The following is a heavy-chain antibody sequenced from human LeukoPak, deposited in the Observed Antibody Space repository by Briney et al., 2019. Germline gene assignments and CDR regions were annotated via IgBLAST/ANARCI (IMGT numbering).Heavy chain of an antibody. V-gene: IGHV3-9*01. Sequence: GRSLRLSCAASGFSFDEYAMHWVRQAPGKGLEWVSGISWNSGSIAYADSVKGRFAVSRDNAKNSLYLQMNSLRAEDTAFYYCEKHSGPTYDNPVSPADGGRGPLVPVSS. CDR3: EKHSGPTYDNPVSPAD. J-gene: IGHJ4*02. CDR1: GFSFDEYA. CDR2: ISWNSGSI. D-gene: IGHD3-22*01.